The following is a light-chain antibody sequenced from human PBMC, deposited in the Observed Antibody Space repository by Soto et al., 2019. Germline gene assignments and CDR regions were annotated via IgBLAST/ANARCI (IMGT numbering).Light chain of an antibody. J-gene: IGLJ2*01. CDR3: SSYTSTYTHK. V-gene: IGLV2-14*01. CDR2: DVS. Sequence: QSALTQPASVSGSPGQSITISCTGTSSDVGGYNYVSWYQQHPGKAPKLIIYDVSNRPSGVSNRFSGSKSGNTASLTISGLQAEDEADYYCSSYTSTYTHKFGGGTKVTVL. CDR1: SSDVGGYNY.